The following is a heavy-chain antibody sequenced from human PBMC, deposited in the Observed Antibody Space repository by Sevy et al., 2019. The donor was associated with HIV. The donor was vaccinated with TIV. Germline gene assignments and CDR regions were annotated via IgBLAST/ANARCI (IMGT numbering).Heavy chain of an antibody. J-gene: IGHJ4*02. CDR3: AKGETGMETGY. CDR2: ISYDGSNK. Sequence: GGSLRLSCAASAFTFSSYAMHWVRQAPGKGLEWVAVISYDGSNKYYADSVKGRFTISRDNSKNTLYLQMNSLRAEDTAVYCCAKGETGMETGYWGQGTLVTVSS. V-gene: IGHV3-30-3*01. D-gene: IGHD5-18*01. CDR1: AFTFSSYA.